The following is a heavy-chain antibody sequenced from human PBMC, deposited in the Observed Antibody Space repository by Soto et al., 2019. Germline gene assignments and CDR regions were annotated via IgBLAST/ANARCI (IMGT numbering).Heavy chain of an antibody. CDR1: GFTFISYA. CDR3: ARDRDKYDFCSGHYDFAY. CDR2: ISYDGSNK. Sequence: PGGSLRLSCAASGFTFISYAMHWVLQAPGKGLEWVAVISYDGSNKYYADSVKGRFTISRDNSKNTLYLQMNSLRAENTAVYYCARDRDKYDFCSGHYDFAYRGQRTLVPVSS. V-gene: IGHV3-30-3*01. J-gene: IGHJ4*02. D-gene: IGHD3-3*01.